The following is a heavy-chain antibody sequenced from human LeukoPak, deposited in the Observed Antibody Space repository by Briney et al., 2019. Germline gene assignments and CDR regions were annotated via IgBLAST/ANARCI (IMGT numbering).Heavy chain of an antibody. CDR3: ARADWDTAMIDY. J-gene: IGHJ4*02. CDR1: GFPFSDYA. CDR2: ISHDGGNQ. V-gene: IGHV3-30*02. D-gene: IGHD5-18*01. Sequence: GGSLRLSCAASGFPFSDYAMNWVRQAPGKGLEWVAFISHDGGNQYYSDSVRGRLTISRDNSKNTLYLQMNRLRVEDTAVYYCARADWDTAMIDYWGQGTLVTVSS.